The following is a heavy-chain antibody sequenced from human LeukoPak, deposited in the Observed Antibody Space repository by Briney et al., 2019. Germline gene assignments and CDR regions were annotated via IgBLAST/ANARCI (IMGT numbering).Heavy chain of an antibody. CDR1: GFPFSNYA. CDR2: ITYGGTTT. CDR3: ARLGGFCSGTSCYLLYGLDV. Sequence: GGSLRLSCAASGFPFSNYAMHWVRQAPGKGLEWVADITYGGTTTHHADSVKGRFTISRDISKNMLYLQMSSLRPEDTALYYCARLGGFCSGTSCYLLYGLDVWGQGTTVTVSS. J-gene: IGHJ6*02. V-gene: IGHV3-30*04. D-gene: IGHD2-2*01.